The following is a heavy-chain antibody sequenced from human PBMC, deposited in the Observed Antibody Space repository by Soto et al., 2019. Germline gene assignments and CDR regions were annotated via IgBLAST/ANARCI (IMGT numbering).Heavy chain of an antibody. D-gene: IGHD2-2*02. CDR2: IIPIFGTA. Sequence: SVKVSCKASGGTFSSYAISWVRQAPGQGLEWMGGIIPIFGTANYAQKFQGRVTITADKSTSTAYMELSSLRSEDTAVYYCARAPTPHLYCSSTSCYKVGGMDVWGQGTTVTVSS. CDR3: ARAPTPHLYCSSTSCYKVGGMDV. J-gene: IGHJ6*02. CDR1: GGTFSSYA. V-gene: IGHV1-69*06.